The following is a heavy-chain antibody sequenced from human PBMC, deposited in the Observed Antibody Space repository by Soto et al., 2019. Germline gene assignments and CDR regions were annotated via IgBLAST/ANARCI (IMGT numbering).Heavy chain of an antibody. CDR3: ATRVMGARGHWFDP. D-gene: IGHD1-26*01. V-gene: IGHV1-24*01. CDR2: FDPEDGET. CDR1: GYTLTELS. J-gene: IGHJ5*02. Sequence: GASVKVSCKVSGYTLTELSMHWVRQAPGKGLEWMGGFDPEDGETIYAQKFQGRVTMTEDTSTDTAYMELSSLRSEDTAVYYCATRVMGARGHWFDPWGQGTLVTVSS.